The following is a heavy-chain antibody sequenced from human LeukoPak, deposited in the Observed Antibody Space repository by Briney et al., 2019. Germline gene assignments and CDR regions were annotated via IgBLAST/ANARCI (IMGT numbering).Heavy chain of an antibody. D-gene: IGHD3-22*01. CDR1: GYPFSNYD. V-gene: IGHV1-8*01. Sequence: ASVKVSCKASGYPFSNYDINWVRQAPGQGLECMGWMNPKSGNTGYGQKFQGRVTMTEDTSTDTAYMELSSLRSEDTAVYYCATVESTYYYDSSGYLAWGQGTLVTVSS. CDR3: ATVESTYYYDSSGYLA. J-gene: IGHJ5*02. CDR2: MNPKSGNT.